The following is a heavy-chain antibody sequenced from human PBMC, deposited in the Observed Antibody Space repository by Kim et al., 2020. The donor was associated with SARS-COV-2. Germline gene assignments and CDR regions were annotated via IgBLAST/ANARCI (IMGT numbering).Heavy chain of an antibody. CDR2: IYYSGST. CDR1: GGSISSSSYY. V-gene: IGHV4-39*01. D-gene: IGHD5-18*01. CDR3: ARLQLARDYYYYGMDV. J-gene: IGHJ6*01. Sequence: AETLSLTCTVSGGSISSSSYYWGWMRQPPGKGLEWIGSIYYSGSTYYNPSLKSRVTISVDTSKNQFSLKLSSVTAADTAVYYCARLQLARDYYYYGMDVWRQGTTVPVSS.